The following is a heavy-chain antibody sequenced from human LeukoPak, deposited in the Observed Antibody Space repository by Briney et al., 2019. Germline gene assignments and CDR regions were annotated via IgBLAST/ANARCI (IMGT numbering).Heavy chain of an antibody. CDR2: ISGYNGNT. Sequence: GASVKVSCKASGYTFTSYGITWVRQAPGQGLEWMGWISGYNGNTDYAQKFQGRVTTTTDTSTSTAYMELRSLRPDDTAVYYCAKNNGGTYYYDTSGNWGQGTLVTVSS. CDR1: GYTFTSYG. V-gene: IGHV1-18*01. D-gene: IGHD3-22*01. J-gene: IGHJ4*02. CDR3: AKNNGGTYYYDTSGN.